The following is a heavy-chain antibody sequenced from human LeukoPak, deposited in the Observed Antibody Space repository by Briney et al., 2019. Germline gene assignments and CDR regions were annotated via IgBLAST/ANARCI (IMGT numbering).Heavy chain of an antibody. D-gene: IGHD5-12*01. Sequence: SETLSLTCTVSGGSISSYYWSWIRQSPGKGLEWIGYIYYSGSTNYNPSHKSRVTISVDTSKNQFSLKLSSVTAEDTAVYYCARGEDGYDATSHYYYYMDVWGKGTTVIVSS. CDR1: GGSISSYY. CDR3: ARGEDGYDATSHYYYYMDV. V-gene: IGHV4-59*01. CDR2: IYYSGST. J-gene: IGHJ6*03.